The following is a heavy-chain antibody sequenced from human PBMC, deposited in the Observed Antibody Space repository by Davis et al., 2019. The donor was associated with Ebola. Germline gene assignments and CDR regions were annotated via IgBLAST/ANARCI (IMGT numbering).Heavy chain of an antibody. D-gene: IGHD4-17*01. CDR2: INSDGSST. CDR3: ASDSAHDYGDYVDVFDI. Sequence: PGGSLRLSCAASGFTFSSYWMHWVRQAPGKGLVWVSRINSDGSSTSYADSVKGRFTISRDNSKNTLYLQMNSLGAEDTAGYYWASDSAHDYGDYVDVFDIWGQGTMVTVSS. CDR1: GFTFSSYW. V-gene: IGHV3-74*01. J-gene: IGHJ3*02.